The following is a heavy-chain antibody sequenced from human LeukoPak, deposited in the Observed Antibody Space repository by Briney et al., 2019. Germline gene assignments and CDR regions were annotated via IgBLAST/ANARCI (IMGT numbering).Heavy chain of an antibody. CDR2: IYYSGST. CDR1: GGSISSSSYY. CDR3: ARRELYSSPSTFDY. Sequence: SETLSLTCTVSGGSISSSSYYWGWIRQPPGTGLEWIGSIYYSGSTYYKPSLKSRVTISVDTSKNQFSLKLSSVTAADTAVYYCARRELYSSPSTFDYWGQGTLVTVSS. V-gene: IGHV4-39*01. D-gene: IGHD1-26*01. J-gene: IGHJ4*02.